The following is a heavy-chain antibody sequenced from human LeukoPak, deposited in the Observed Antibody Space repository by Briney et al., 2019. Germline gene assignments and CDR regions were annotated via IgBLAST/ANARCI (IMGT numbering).Heavy chain of an antibody. V-gene: IGHV3-23*01. CDR3: ARDSGSYLQPTDY. Sequence: PGGSLRLSCAASGFTFSTYALTWVRQAPGKGQEWVSSITANGGSTYYADSVKGRFTISRDNSKNTLYLQMNSLRADDTAVYHCARDSGSYLQPTDYWGQGTLVTVSS. CDR1: GFTFSTYA. J-gene: IGHJ4*02. D-gene: IGHD1-26*01. CDR2: ITANGGST.